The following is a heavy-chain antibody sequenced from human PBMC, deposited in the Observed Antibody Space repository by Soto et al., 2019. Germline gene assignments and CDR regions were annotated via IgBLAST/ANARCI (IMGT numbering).Heavy chain of an antibody. J-gene: IGHJ4*02. V-gene: IGHV2-5*02. CDR3: ARFLAAEIFDC. Sequence: QITLKESGPTLVKPTQTLSMTCTFSRLRRSTSGVGVGWIRQPPGKALEWLALIYWDDDKRYSPSLKSRLTITKDTSKNQVVLTMTNMDTVDTATYYCARFLAAEIFDCWGQGTLVTVSS. CDR2: IYWDDDK. D-gene: IGHD6-25*01. CDR1: RLRRSTSGVG.